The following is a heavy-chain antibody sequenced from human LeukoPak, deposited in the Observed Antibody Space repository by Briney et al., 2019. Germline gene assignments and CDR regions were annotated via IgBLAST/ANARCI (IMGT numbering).Heavy chain of an antibody. CDR3: AKDNPYNWNSNWFDP. CDR1: GFTFSSYA. J-gene: IGHJ5*02. Sequence: GGSLRLSCAASGFTFSSYAMSWVRQAPGKGLEWVSAISGSGGSTYYADSVKGRFAISRDNSKNTLYLQMNSLRAEDTAVYYCAKDNPYNWNSNWFDPWGQGTLVTVSS. D-gene: IGHD1-7*01. CDR2: ISGSGGST. V-gene: IGHV3-23*01.